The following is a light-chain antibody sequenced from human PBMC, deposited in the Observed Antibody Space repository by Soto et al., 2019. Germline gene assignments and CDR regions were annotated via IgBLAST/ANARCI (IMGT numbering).Light chain of an antibody. Sequence: EIVLTQSPATLSLSPGERATLSCRASQSVSSYLAWYQQKPGQAPRLLIYKVSSLQSGVPSRFSGSGSGTEFTLTISSLQPDDFATYYCQQYNRYPWKFGQGTKV. CDR2: KVS. J-gene: IGKJ1*01. V-gene: IGKV3-11*01. CDR1: QSVSSY. CDR3: QQYNRYPWK.